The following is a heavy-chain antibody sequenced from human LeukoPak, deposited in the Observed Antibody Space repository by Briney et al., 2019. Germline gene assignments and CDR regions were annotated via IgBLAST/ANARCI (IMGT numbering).Heavy chain of an antibody. D-gene: IGHD1-1*01. CDR1: GFIFNTYG. CDR2: FSGGDGQT. Sequence: GGSLRLSCAISGFIFNTYGMNWVRQTPGKGLEWISTFSGGDGQTFYADSVKGRFTISRDSSTNTVSLQMSSLRVKDTAVYYCARGIYWSLDSWGQGTLVTVS. V-gene: IGHV3-23*01. CDR3: ARGIYWSLDS. J-gene: IGHJ4*02.